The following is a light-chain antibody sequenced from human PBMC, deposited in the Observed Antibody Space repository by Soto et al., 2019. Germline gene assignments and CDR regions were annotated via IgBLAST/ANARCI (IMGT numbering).Light chain of an antibody. CDR2: RVS. CDR1: QSVSSN. J-gene: IGKJ4*01. Sequence: EIVMTQSPATLSVSPGERATLSCRASQSVSSNLAWYQQKPGQAPRLLIYRVSTRATGSPARFTGSGSGTEFTLTISSLQSEDSAVYYCQQYNNWSPLTFGGGTKVEIK. V-gene: IGKV3-15*01. CDR3: QQYNNWSPLT.